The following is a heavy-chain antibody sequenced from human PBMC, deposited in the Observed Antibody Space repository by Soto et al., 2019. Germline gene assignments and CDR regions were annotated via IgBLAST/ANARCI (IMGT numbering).Heavy chain of an antibody. CDR2: IISIFGTP. Sequence: QVQLVQSGDEVKKPGSSVKVSCKASGDTFTNHVFNWVRQAPGQGLEWMGGIISIFGTPNYSRRFQGRVTITADESTATSYMELSSLRSDDPAVYYCARELGSGYDRGDYWGQGTLVTVSS. D-gene: IGHD5-12*01. J-gene: IGHJ4*02. CDR3: ARELGSGYDRGDY. CDR1: GDTFTNHV. V-gene: IGHV1-69*12.